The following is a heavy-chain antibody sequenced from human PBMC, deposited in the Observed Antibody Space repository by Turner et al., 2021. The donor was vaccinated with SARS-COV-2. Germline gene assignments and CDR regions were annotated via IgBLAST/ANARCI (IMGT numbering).Heavy chain of an antibody. Sequence: QVQLVQSGAEVKKPGASVKVSCKASGYTFTSYDINWVRQATGQGLEWMGWMNPNSGNTGYVQKFQGRVTMTRNTSIRTAYMELSSLRSEDTAVYYCARTFTAMVRVDYWGQGTLVTVSS. CDR2: MNPNSGNT. D-gene: IGHD5-18*01. V-gene: IGHV1-8*01. J-gene: IGHJ4*02. CDR1: GYTFTSYD. CDR3: ARTFTAMVRVDY.